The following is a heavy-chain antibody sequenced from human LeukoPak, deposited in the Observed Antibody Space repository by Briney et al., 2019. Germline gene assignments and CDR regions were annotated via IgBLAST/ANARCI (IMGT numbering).Heavy chain of an antibody. J-gene: IGHJ4*02. V-gene: IGHV3-74*01. CDR3: ARARWSSTGWFFGY. CDR2: VNPQGSDT. D-gene: IGHD6-19*01. CDR1: GFTFSSYW. Sequence: GGSLRLSCAASGFTFSSYWMQWVRQPPGKGLVCVSRVNPQGSDTSYTDSVKGRFTLSRANAKNALHLQMDNLRAENTAVYYCARARWSSTGWFFGYWGQGTLVTVSS.